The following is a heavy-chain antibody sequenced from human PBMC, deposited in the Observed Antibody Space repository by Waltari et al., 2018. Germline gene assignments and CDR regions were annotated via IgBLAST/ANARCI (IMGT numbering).Heavy chain of an antibody. V-gene: IGHV1-69-2*01. J-gene: IGHJ6*03. CDR1: GYTFTDYY. CDR3: ATDPPPGLYYMDV. CDR2: GEPEDGET. D-gene: IGHD3-10*01. Sequence: EVQLVQSGAEVKKPGATVKISCKASGYTFTDYYMHWVQQAPGKGLEWMGRGEPEDGETTYAEKFKGRVTITADTSTYTAYMELSSLRSEDTAVYYCATDPPPGLYYMDVWGKGTTVTVSS.